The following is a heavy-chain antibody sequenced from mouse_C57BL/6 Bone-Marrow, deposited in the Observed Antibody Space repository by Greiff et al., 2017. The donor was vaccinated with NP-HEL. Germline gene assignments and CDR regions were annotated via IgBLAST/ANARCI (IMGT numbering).Heavy chain of an antibody. V-gene: IGHV8-12*01. D-gene: IGHD1-1*01. CDR1: GFSLSTSGMG. J-gene: IGHJ1*03. Sequence: QVTLKESGPGILQSSQTLSLTCSFSGFSLSTSGMGVSWIRQPSGNGLEWLAHTYWDDDKRYNPSLKSRLTISKDTSRNQVFLKITSVDTADTATYYCARSPYYYGSRRYFDVWGTGTTVTVSS. CDR2: TYWDDDK. CDR3: ARSPYYYGSRRYFDV.